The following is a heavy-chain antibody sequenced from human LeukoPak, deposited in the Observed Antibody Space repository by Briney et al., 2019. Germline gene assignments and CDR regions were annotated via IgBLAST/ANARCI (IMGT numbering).Heavy chain of an antibody. D-gene: IGHD3-22*01. J-gene: IGHJ3*02. CDR2: FDPEDGET. CDR1: GYTLAELS. V-gene: IGHV1-24*01. CDR3: ASESSYYDSSGYVKDAFDI. Sequence: ASVKVSCKVSGYTLAELSMHWVRQAPGKGLEWMGGFDPEDGETIYAQKFQGRVTITTDESTSTAYMELSSLRSEDTAVYYCASESSYYDSSGYVKDAFDIWGQGTMVTVSS.